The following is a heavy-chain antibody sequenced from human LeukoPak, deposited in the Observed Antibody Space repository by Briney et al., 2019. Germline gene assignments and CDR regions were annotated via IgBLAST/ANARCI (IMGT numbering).Heavy chain of an antibody. CDR1: GFTFSSYA. CDR2: ISGSGGST. Sequence: GGSLGLSCAASGFTFSSYAMSWVRQAPGKGLEWVSAISGSGGSTYYADSVKGRFTISRDNSKNTLYLQMNSLRAEDTAVYYCALYSSGYYYYYYYGMDVWGQGTTVTVSS. V-gene: IGHV3-23*01. D-gene: IGHD3-22*01. J-gene: IGHJ6*02. CDR3: ALYSSGYYYYYYYGMDV.